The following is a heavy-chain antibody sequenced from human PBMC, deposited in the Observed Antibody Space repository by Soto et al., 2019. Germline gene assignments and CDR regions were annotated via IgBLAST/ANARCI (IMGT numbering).Heavy chain of an antibody. CDR1: GYYFPNYW. CDR2: IDPKDSKT. J-gene: IGHJ3*02. D-gene: IGHD3-10*01. V-gene: IGHV5-10-1*01. Sequence: PGESLKISCKGSGYYFPNYWIAWVRQKPGKGLEWMGAIDPKDSKTKYSPSVQGHVTVSTDKSTNSAFLQWSSLQASDTAIYYCTRHFGPWGFFDIWGQGTVVTVSS. CDR3: TRHFGPWGFFDI.